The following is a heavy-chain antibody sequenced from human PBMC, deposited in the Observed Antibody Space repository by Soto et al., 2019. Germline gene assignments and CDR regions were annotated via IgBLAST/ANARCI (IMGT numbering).Heavy chain of an antibody. J-gene: IGHJ5*02. CDR1: GYTFTSHG. Sequence: QVQLVQSGAEVKKPGASVKVSCKASGYTFTSHGINWVRQAPGQGLELMGWISAYNGDTKYEQKFQGRVTMTTDASSSTADMELKILSSDDTAVYFCARDPSNTSGNRIWFDPWGQGPQVTVSS. CDR3: ARDPSNTSGNRIWFDP. D-gene: IGHD6-19*01. V-gene: IGHV1-18*04. CDR2: ISAYNGDT.